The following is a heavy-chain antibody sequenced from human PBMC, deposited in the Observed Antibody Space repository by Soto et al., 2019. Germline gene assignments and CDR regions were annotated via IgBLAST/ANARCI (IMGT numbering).Heavy chain of an antibody. Sequence: GESLKISCKGSGYSFTSYWIGWVRQMPGKGLEWMGIIYPGDSDTRYSPSFQGQVTISADKSISTAYLQWSSLKASDTAMYYCARHGTNWNDVGREENDAFDIWGQGTMVTVSS. J-gene: IGHJ3*02. CDR3: ARHGTNWNDVGREENDAFDI. CDR1: GYSFTSYW. D-gene: IGHD1-1*01. CDR2: IYPGDSDT. V-gene: IGHV5-51*01.